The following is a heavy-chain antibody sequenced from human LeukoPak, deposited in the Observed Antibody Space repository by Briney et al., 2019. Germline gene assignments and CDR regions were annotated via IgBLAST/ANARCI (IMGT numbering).Heavy chain of an antibody. D-gene: IGHD6-13*01. CDR1: GGTFSSYA. CDR2: IIPIFGTA. CDR3: ARAVGQQLVLVY. J-gene: IGHJ4*02. Sequence: ASVKVSCKASGGTFSSYAISWVRQAPGQGLEWMGGIIPIFGTANYAQKFQGRVTITADKSTSTAYMELSSLRSEDTAVYYCARAVGQQLVLVYWGQGTLVTVSS. V-gene: IGHV1-69*06.